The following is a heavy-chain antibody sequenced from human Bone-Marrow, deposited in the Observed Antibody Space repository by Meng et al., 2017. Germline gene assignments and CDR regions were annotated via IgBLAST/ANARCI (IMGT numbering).Heavy chain of an antibody. CDR3: AKEGIVATPDY. CDR1: GFTFSSYA. D-gene: IGHD5-12*01. V-gene: IGHV3-23*01. Sequence: GGSLRLSCAASGFTFSSYAINWVRQAPGKGLEWVSYIGGSGGSTYYADSVKGRFTISRDNSRNLVHLQMDSLRAEDTAVYFCAKEGIVATPDYWGQGTLVTVSS. CDR2: IGGSGGST. J-gene: IGHJ4*02.